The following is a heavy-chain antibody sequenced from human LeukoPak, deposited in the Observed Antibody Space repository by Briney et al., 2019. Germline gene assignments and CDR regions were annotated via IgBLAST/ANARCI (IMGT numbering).Heavy chain of an antibody. Sequence: GGSLRLSCAASGFTVSSNYMSWVRQAPGKGLEWVSVIYSGGSTYYADSVKGRFTISRDSSKNTLFLQMNRLRPEDAAVYYCAKAPATTCRGAYCYPFDYWGQGTLVTVSS. D-gene: IGHD2-21*01. CDR3: AKAPATTCRGAYCYPFDY. CDR2: IYSGGST. V-gene: IGHV3-53*01. CDR1: GFTVSSNY. J-gene: IGHJ4*02.